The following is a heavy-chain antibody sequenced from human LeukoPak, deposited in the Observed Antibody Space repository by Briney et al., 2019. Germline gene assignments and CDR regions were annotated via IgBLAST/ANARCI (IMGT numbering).Heavy chain of an antibody. Sequence: GRSLRLSCAASGFTFSSYGVHWVRQAPGKGLEWVAVISNDGADKYYADSVKGRFSISRDNSENTLYLQMNSLRPEDTAVYYCARARVILTTMASFAYWGQGSLVTVSP. J-gene: IGHJ4*02. CDR1: GFTFSSYG. D-gene: IGHD3-9*01. CDR2: ISNDGADK. CDR3: ARARVILTTMASFAY. V-gene: IGHV3-30*03.